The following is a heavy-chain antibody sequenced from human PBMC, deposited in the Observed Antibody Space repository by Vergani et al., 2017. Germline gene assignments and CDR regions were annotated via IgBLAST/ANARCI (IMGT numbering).Heavy chain of an antibody. V-gene: IGHV4-34*01. J-gene: IGHJ6*02. CDR2: IKHSGST. D-gene: IGHD6-13*01. CDR3: ASCIAAPGLDV. Sequence: QVQLQQWGAGLLKPSETLSLTCAVYGGSFSGYYWSGSRQPPGKGLEWIGEIKHSGSTNYNPSLTSRVTISVDTSKNQFSLKLSSVTAADTAVYYCASCIAAPGLDVWGQVTTVTVYS. CDR1: GGSFSGYY.